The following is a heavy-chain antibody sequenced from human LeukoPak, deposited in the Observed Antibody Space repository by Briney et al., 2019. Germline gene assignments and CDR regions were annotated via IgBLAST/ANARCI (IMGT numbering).Heavy chain of an antibody. CDR2: IWYDGSNK. CDR1: GFTFSSYG. D-gene: IGHD2-2*03. CDR3: ARGLDILDY. V-gene: IGHV3-33*01. J-gene: IGHJ4*02. Sequence: GESLKISCAASGFTFSSYGMHWVRQAPGKGLEWVAVIWYDGSNKYYADSVKGRFTISRDNSKNTLYLQMNSLRAEDTAVYYCARGLDILDYWGQGTLVTVSS.